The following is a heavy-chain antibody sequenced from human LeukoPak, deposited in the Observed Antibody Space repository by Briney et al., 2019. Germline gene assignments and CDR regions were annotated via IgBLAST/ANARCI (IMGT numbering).Heavy chain of an antibody. Sequence: PGGSLKLSCAPSGFTFNSYAMSWVRHAPGKGLEWVSAISGSGGSTYYADSVKGRFTISRDNSKNTLYLQMNSLRAEDTAVYYCAKDVPYYDFWSGSLAFDIWGQGTMVTVSS. CDR3: AKDVPYYDFWSGSLAFDI. CDR1: GFTFNSYA. V-gene: IGHV3-23*01. J-gene: IGHJ3*02. D-gene: IGHD3-3*01. CDR2: ISGSGGST.